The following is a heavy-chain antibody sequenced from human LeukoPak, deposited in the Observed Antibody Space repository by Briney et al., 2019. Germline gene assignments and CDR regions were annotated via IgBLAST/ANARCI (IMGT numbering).Heavy chain of an antibody. CDR1: GFTLSDYA. V-gene: IGHV3-30*14. CDR3: ARDFGANYYGSGYFDY. Sequence: GGSMRLSCDASGFTLSDYAMHWVRQAPGKGLEWVALISYPRSYQYYIDSVKGRFTSSRDDSKNTFYLQMNSLRAEDMALYYCARDFGANYYGSGYFDYWGQGTLVTVSS. CDR2: ISYPRSYQ. D-gene: IGHD3-10*01. J-gene: IGHJ4*02.